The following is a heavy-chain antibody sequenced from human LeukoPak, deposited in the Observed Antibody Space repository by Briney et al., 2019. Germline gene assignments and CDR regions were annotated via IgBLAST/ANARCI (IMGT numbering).Heavy chain of an antibody. Sequence: GASVKVSCKASGFTFAAYYIHWVRRAPGQGLEWMGRINPSSGATDYARHFQGRVTMTRDRSLNTAYMELSSLRSDDTAVYYCASPGVVAQFGIDVWGQGTTVAVSS. V-gene: IGHV1-2*06. CDR3: ASPGVVAQFGIDV. CDR1: GFTFAAYY. D-gene: IGHD2-15*01. CDR2: INPSSGAT. J-gene: IGHJ6*02.